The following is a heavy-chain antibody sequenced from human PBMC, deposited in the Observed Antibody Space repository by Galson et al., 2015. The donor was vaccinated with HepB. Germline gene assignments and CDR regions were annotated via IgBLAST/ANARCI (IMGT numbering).Heavy chain of an antibody. Sequence: SLRLSCAASGFTFSSHWMSWVRQAPGKGLEWVANIKPDGSEKYYMDSVKGRFTISRDNAKNSLYLQMNSLRAEDTAVYYCARAGSGWYEYWGQGTLVTVSS. J-gene: IGHJ4*02. V-gene: IGHV3-7*03. CDR2: IKPDGSEK. D-gene: IGHD6-13*01. CDR3: ARAGSGWYEY. CDR1: GFTFSSHW.